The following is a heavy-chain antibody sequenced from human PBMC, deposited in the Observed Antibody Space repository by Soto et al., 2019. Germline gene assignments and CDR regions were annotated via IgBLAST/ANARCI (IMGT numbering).Heavy chain of an antibody. D-gene: IGHD5-18*01. CDR3: AKGIPDTGGYYFYSIDV. CDR1: GFTFSSYA. Sequence: EVKLLDSGGGLVQTGGSLRLSCAASGFTFSSYAMGWVRQAPGKGLDWVSVISGSGGITYSADSVKGRFTISRDKSKNILYLQINSLRAEATAVYYCAKGIPDTGGYYFYSIDVWGHGTAGSVSS. CDR2: ISGSGGIT. V-gene: IGHV3-23*01. J-gene: IGHJ6*02.